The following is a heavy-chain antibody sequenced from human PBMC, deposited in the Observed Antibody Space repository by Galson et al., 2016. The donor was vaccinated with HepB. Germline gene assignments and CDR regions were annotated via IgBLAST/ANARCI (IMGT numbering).Heavy chain of an antibody. D-gene: IGHD3-10*01. V-gene: IGHV3-13*01. Sequence: SLRLSCAASGFTFSLYDMHWVRQVPGKGLEWVSGIRNVHDTYYRDSVQGRFIISRENAQKSVFLQMNNLTTGDTGVYYCVRVTLTWLGDISGMDLWGRGTTVIVSS. CDR1: GFTFSLYD. CDR2: IRNVHDT. CDR3: VRVTLTWLGDISGMDL. J-gene: IGHJ6*02.